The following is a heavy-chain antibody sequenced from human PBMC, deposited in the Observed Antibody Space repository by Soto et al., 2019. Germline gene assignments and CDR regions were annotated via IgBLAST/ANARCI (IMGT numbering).Heavy chain of an antibody. V-gene: IGHV3-23*01. J-gene: IGHJ6*02. CDR3: FCGDGRRYYYGMDV. CDR2: ISGSGGST. CDR1: GFTFSSYA. Sequence: GGSLRLSCAASGFTFSSYAMSWVRQAPGKGLEWVSAISGSGGSTYYADSVKGRFTIPRDNSKNTLYLQMNSLRAEDTAVYYCFCGDGRRYYYGMDVWGQGTTVTVSS. D-gene: IGHD2-21*01.